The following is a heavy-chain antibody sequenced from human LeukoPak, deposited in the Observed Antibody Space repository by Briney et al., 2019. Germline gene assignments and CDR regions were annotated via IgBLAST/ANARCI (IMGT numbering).Heavy chain of an antibody. V-gene: IGHV4-39*07. Sequence: SETLSLTCTVSGVSISSNSYYWSWIRQPPGKGLEWIGEINHSGSTNYNPSLKSRVTISVDTSKNQFSLKLSSVTAADTAVYYCARVAPWWVTARSAFDIWGQGTMVTVSS. CDR2: INHSGST. J-gene: IGHJ3*02. D-gene: IGHD2-15*01. CDR1: GVSISSNSYY. CDR3: ARVAPWWVTARSAFDI.